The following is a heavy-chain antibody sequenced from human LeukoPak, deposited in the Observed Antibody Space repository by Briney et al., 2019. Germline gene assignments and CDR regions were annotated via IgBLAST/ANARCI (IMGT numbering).Heavy chain of an antibody. V-gene: IGHV4-59*01. Sequence: PSETLSPARTVSGGSISRFYWSWIRQPPGQGLEWIGYIYYSGSTNYNPSLKSRVTISVDTSKSHFSLRLYSVTAADTAVYYCARGRVKYQLLSAFDIWGQGTMVTVSS. J-gene: IGHJ3*02. CDR1: GGSISRFY. CDR3: ARGRVKYQLLSAFDI. CDR2: IYYSGST. D-gene: IGHD2-2*01.